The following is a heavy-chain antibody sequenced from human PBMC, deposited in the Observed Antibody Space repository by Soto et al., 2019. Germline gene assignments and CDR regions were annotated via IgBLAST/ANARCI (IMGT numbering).Heavy chain of an antibody. CDR2: ISTKNGHT. Sequence: QVQLVQSGAEVKKSGASVKVSCKASGYTFHTYDISWVRQAPGQGLEWMGWISTKNGHTNYSQNLQGRATMTTDTSTNTAYLELRNLRSDDTAVYFCARDHFPWFDPWGQGTLVTVSS. CDR1: GYTFHTYD. J-gene: IGHJ5*02. V-gene: IGHV1-18*01. D-gene: IGHD3-3*02. CDR3: ARDHFPWFDP.